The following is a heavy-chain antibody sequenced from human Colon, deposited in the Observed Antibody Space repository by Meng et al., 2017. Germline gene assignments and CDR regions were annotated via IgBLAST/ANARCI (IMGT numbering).Heavy chain of an antibody. CDR3: ARESADGGSFDL. D-gene: IGHD2-15*01. V-gene: IGHV1-2*06. Sequence: QVQLVRSGAEVKNPGASVTVSCKASGYTLYIHWVRLRPGEGLEWMGRINPRTGDTKSAQSFQGRVTMTRDTSTTTFSMDLRSLTTDDSAIYFCARESADGGSFDLWGQGTLVTVSS. CDR2: INPRTGDT. J-gene: IGHJ4*02. CDR1: GYTLY.